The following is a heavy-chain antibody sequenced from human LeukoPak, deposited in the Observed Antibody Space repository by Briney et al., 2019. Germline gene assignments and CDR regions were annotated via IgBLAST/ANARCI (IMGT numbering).Heavy chain of an antibody. CDR1: GGSISSSSYY. CDR2: IYYSGST. D-gene: IGHD1-7*01. CDR3: VRDIGNFEIDY. V-gene: IGHV4-39*02. Sequence: SETLSLTCTVSGGSISSSSYYWGWIRQPPGKGLEWIGSIYYSGSTYYNPSLKSRVTISVDTSKNQFSLKLSSVTAADTAVYFCVRDIGNFEIDYWGQGTLVTVSS. J-gene: IGHJ4*02.